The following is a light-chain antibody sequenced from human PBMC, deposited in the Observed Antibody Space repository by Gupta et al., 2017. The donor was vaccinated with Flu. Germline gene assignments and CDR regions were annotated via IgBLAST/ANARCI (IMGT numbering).Light chain of an antibody. V-gene: IGLV2-14*01. CDR2: EVS. J-gene: IGLJ1*01. CDR1: SSDVGGYNY. CDR3: SRYTTSSTLYV. Sequence: QSALTQPASVSGSPGQSITISCTGTSSDVGGYNYVSWCQQHPGKDPKLMIYEVSNRPSGGANSFSCCKTCYTTALTITAVHADEEDDYYYSRYTTSSTLYVFGTGTKVTVL.